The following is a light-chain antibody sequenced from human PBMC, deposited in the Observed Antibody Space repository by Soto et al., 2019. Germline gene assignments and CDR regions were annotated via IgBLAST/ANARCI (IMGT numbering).Light chain of an antibody. CDR1: QDIRDD. V-gene: IGKV1-39*01. Sequence: DIQMTQSPSSLSASVGDRVTITCRASQDIRDDLGWFQQKPGKAPKLLIYAASSLQSGVPSRFSGSGSGTDFTLTISSLQPEDFATYYCQQSYSTSITFGQGTRLEIK. CDR3: QQSYSTSIT. J-gene: IGKJ5*01. CDR2: AAS.